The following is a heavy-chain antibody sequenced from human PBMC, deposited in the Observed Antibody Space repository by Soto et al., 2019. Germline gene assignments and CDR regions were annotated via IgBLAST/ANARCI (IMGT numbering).Heavy chain of an antibody. CDR2: IYHSVTP. Sequence: QLRLQESGSGLMKPSQTLSLTCAVSGASITSGGYSWSWIRQPPGKGLEWIGYIYHSVTPYYSPSLKSRVTISVDKSKNQFSLRLTSVTAADTAVYYCARTITMARGVIIRFDYWGQGTLAIVSS. V-gene: IGHV4-30-2*01. D-gene: IGHD3-10*01. J-gene: IGHJ4*02. CDR1: GASITSGGYS. CDR3: ARTITMARGVIIRFDY.